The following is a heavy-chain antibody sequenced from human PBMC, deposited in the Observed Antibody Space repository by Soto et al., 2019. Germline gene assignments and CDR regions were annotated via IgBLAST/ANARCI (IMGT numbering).Heavy chain of an antibody. J-gene: IGHJ6*02. Sequence: SETLSLTCAVYGGSFSGYYWSWIRQPPGKGLEWIGEINHSGSTNYNPSLKSRVTISVDTSKNQFSLKLSSVTAADTAVYYCARKGDIVVVPAAIYYYYGMDVWGQGTTVTVSS. CDR3: ARKGDIVVVPAAIYYYYGMDV. V-gene: IGHV4-34*01. CDR1: GGSFSGYY. D-gene: IGHD2-2*01. CDR2: INHSGST.